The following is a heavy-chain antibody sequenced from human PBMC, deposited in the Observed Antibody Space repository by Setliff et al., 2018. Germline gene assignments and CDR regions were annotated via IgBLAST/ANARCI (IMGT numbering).Heavy chain of an antibody. CDR1: GFTFSSYA. Sequence: PGGSLRLSCAASGFTFSSYAMTWVRQAPGKGLEWVSGISGYGSRTYYADSVKGRSTISRDNSQNTMYLQMNSLRAEDTAVYYCARVGVFGGGYFDFWGQGTLVTVSS. CDR3: ARVGVFGGGYFDF. J-gene: IGHJ4*02. CDR2: ISGYGSRT. D-gene: IGHD3-16*01. V-gene: IGHV3-23*01.